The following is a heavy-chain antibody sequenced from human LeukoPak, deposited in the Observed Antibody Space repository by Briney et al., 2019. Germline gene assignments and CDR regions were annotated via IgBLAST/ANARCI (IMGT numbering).Heavy chain of an antibody. CDR3: AGESFDRRYNWFDP. J-gene: IGHJ5*02. CDR1: GFTFSSYS. V-gene: IGHV4-34*08. Sequence: GSLRLSCAASGFTFSSYSMNWVRQAPGKGLEWIGEINHSGSTNYNPSLKSRVTISVDTSKNQFSLKLSSVTAADTAVYYCAGESFDRRYNWFDPWGQGTLVTVSS. D-gene: IGHD3-9*01. CDR2: INHSGST.